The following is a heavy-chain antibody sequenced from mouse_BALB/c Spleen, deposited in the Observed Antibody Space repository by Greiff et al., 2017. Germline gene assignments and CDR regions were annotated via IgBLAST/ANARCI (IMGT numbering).Heavy chain of an antibody. CDR2: IRNKANGYTT. D-gene: IGHD1-1*02. CDR1: GFTFTDYY. Sequence: EVKLVESGGGLVQPGGSLRLSCATSGFTFTDYYMSWVRQPPGKALEWLGFIRNKANGYTTEYSASVKGRFTISRDNSQSILYLQMNTLRAEDSATYYCARSFGDYFDYWGKGTTLTVSS. V-gene: IGHV7-3*02. CDR3: ARSFGDYFDY. J-gene: IGHJ2*01.